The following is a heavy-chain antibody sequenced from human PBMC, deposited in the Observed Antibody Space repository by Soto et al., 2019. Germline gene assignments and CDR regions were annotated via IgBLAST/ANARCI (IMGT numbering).Heavy chain of an antibody. CDR2: IYYSGST. CDR3: ARANDCISTSCQTFDP. J-gene: IGHJ5*02. Sequence: QVQLQESGPGLVKPSQTLSLTCTVSGGSISSGGYYGSWIRQHPGKGLEWMGYIYYSGSTYYNPSLNSRVTISVDTSKHQFSLKLSSVTAADPAVYYCARANDCISTSCQTFDPWGQGTLVNVSS. CDR1: GGSISSGGYY. V-gene: IGHV4-31*03. D-gene: IGHD2-2*01.